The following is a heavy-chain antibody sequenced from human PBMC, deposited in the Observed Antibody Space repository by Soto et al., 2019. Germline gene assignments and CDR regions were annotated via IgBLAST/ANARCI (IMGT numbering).Heavy chain of an antibody. CDR3: AKGPYDSSGYYQFDY. V-gene: IGHV3-23*01. CDR2: ISGSGGST. CDR1: GFTFSSYA. D-gene: IGHD3-22*01. J-gene: IGHJ4*02. Sequence: GGSLRLSCAASGFTFSSYAMSWVRQAPGRGLEWVSAISGSGGSTYYADSVKGRFTISRDNSKNTLYLQMNSLRAEDTAVYYCAKGPYDSSGYYQFDYWGQGTLVTVSS.